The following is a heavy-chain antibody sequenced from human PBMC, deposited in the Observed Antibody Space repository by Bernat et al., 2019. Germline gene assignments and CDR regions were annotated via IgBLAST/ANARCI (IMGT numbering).Heavy chain of an antibody. J-gene: IGHJ4*02. CDR1: GDTFSSYA. CDR3: AKGSTDCGSPSCPYDY. Sequence: QVQLVQSGAEVKKPGSSVKVSCKASGDTFSSYAISWVRQAPGQGLEWMGRIIPIFGTANYAQKFQGRVTITADESTSTAYMALSSLRSEDTAMYYCAKGSTDCGSPSCPYDYWGQGALVTVSS. V-gene: IGHV1-69*15. D-gene: IGHD2-2*01. CDR2: IIPIFGTA.